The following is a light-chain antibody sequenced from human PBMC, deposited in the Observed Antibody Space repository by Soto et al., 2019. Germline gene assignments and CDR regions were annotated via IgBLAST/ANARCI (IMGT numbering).Light chain of an antibody. CDR1: SSDVGGYNY. CDR2: DVS. Sequence: QSALTQPASVSGSPGQSITISCTGTSSDVGGYNYVSWYQQHPGKPPKFMIYDVSNRPSGVSNRFSGSKSGNTASLTISGLQAEDEADYYCSSYTTSNTRQIVFGTGTKVTVL. CDR3: SSYTTSNTRQIV. J-gene: IGLJ1*01. V-gene: IGLV2-14*01.